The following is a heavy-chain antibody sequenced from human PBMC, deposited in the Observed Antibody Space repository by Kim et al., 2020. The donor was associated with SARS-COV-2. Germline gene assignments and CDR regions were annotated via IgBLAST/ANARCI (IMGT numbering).Heavy chain of an antibody. CDR2: IYYSGST. CDR1: GGSISSSSYY. V-gene: IGHV4-39*01. Sequence: SETLSLTCTVSGGSISSSSYYWGWIRQPPGKGLEWIGSIYYSGSTYYNPSLKSRVTISVDTSKNQFSLKLSSVTAADTAVYYCARHKGNTIFGVVIIDAFDIGGQGTMVTVSS. CDR3: ARHKGNTIFGVVIIDAFDI. D-gene: IGHD3-3*01. J-gene: IGHJ3*02.